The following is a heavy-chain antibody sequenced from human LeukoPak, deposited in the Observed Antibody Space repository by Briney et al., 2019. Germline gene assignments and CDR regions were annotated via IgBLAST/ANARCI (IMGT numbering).Heavy chain of an antibody. D-gene: IGHD5-24*01. CDR1: GGTFSSYA. Sequence: SVKVSCKASGGTFSSYATSWVRQAPGQGLEWMGRIIPILGIANYAQKFQGRVTITADKSTSTAYMELSSLRSEDTAVYYCARGGDGDGYNYNNFDYWGQGTLVTVSS. J-gene: IGHJ4*02. CDR3: ARGGDGDGYNYNNFDY. CDR2: IIPILGIA. V-gene: IGHV1-69*04.